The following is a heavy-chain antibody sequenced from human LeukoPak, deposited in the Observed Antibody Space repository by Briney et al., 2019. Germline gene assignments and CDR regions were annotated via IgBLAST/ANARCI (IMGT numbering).Heavy chain of an antibody. CDR2: IKQDGSEK. J-gene: IGHJ4*02. CDR3: ARGLSYSLIGLDY. CDR1: GFTFSSYW. V-gene: IGHV3-7*01. Sequence: PGGSLRLSCAASGFTFSSYWMSWVRQAPGKGLEWVANIKQDGSEKYYVDSVKGRFTISRDNAKNSLYLQMNSLRAEDTAVYYCARGLSYSLIGLDYWGQGTLVTVSS. D-gene: IGHD4-11*01.